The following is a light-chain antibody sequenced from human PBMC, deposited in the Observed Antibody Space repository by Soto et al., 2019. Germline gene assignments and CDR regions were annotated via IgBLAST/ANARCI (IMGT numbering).Light chain of an antibody. CDR2: AAS. CDR1: QGISSY. Sequence: AIRMTQSPSSLSASTGDRVTITCRASQGISSYLAWYQQKPGKAPKLLIYAASTLQSGVPSMFSGSGSGTDFTLTISCLQSEDFATYYCQQYYSYPRYTFGQGTKLEIK. V-gene: IGKV1-8*01. J-gene: IGKJ2*01. CDR3: QQYYSYPRYT.